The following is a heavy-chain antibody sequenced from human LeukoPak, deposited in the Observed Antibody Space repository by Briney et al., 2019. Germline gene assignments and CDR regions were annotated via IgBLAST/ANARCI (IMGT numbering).Heavy chain of an antibody. CDR1: GYSISSGYY. D-gene: IGHD6-19*01. J-gene: IGHJ4*02. CDR3: ARDSALAQAVMFDY. CDR2: IDHSGST. Sequence: SETLSLTCTVSGYSISSGYYWGWIRQPPGKGLEWTGSIDHSGSTYYNPSLKSRLAISVDTSKNQFSLKLSSVTAADTAVYYCARDSALAQAVMFDYWGLGTLVTVSS. V-gene: IGHV4-38-2*02.